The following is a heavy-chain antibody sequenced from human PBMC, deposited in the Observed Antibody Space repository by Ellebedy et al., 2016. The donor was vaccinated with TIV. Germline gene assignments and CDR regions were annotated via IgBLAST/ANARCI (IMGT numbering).Heavy chain of an antibody. V-gene: IGHV3-30*18. CDR2: MAPDGTNE. D-gene: IGHD1-26*01. Sequence: GGSLRLSCAASGFTFNSYGMHWVRQAPGKGLEWVAVMAPDGTNEYYADSVKGRFTISRDNSKNTLYLQMKSLRSEDTAVYYCAKMGMGSPGPFDNWGQGTLVTVSS. J-gene: IGHJ4*02. CDR3: AKMGMGSPGPFDN. CDR1: GFTFNSYG.